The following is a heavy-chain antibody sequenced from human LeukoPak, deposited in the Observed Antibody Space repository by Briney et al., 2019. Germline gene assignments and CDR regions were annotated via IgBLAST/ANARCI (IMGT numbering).Heavy chain of an antibody. D-gene: IGHD5-12*01. V-gene: IGHV4-59*01. J-gene: IGHJ4*02. CDR3: ARDGYSGSDAL. CDR2: IYYSGST. Sequence: SETLSLTCTVSGGSISSYYWSWIRQPPGKGLEWIGYIYYSGSTNYNPSLKSRITISVDTSQNQFSLKLSSVTAADTAVYYCARDGYSGSDALWGQGTLVTVSS. CDR1: GGSISSYY.